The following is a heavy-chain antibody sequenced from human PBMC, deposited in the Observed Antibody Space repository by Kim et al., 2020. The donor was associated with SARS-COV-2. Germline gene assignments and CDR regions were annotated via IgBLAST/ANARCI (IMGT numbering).Heavy chain of an antibody. J-gene: IGHJ4*02. CDR2: IYYSGST. CDR3: ARELGYYYDSSGYGTIDY. Sequence: SETLSLTCTVSGGSISSGGYYWSWIRQHPGKGLEWIGYIYYSGSTYYNPSLKSRVTISVDTSKNQFSLKLSSVTAADTAVYYCARELGYYYDSSGYGTIDYWGQGTLVTVSS. V-gene: IGHV4-31*03. CDR1: GGSISSGGYY. D-gene: IGHD3-22*01.